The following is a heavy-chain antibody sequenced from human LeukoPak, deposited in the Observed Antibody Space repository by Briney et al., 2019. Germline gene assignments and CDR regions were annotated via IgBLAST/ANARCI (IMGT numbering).Heavy chain of an antibody. Sequence: SETLSLTCTVSGDSISSGSYYWSWIRQPPGKGLEWIGYIYYSGSTNYNPSLKSRVTISVDTSKNQFSLKLSSVTAADTAVYYCARGAYSTSEPFDYWGQGTLVTVSS. V-gene: IGHV4-61*01. CDR1: GDSISSGSYY. J-gene: IGHJ4*02. D-gene: IGHD1-14*01. CDR3: ARGAYSTSEPFDY. CDR2: IYYSGST.